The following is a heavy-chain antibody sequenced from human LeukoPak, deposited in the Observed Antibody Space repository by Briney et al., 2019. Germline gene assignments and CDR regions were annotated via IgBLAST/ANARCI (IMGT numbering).Heavy chain of an antibody. V-gene: IGHV1-2*04. Sequence: ASVTVSFKASGYTFTGYYMHWVRQAPGQGLEWMGRINPNSGGTNYAQKFQGWVTMTRDTSISTAYMELSRLRSDDTAVYYCATQRNDYGDYFDYWGQGTLVTVSS. CDR3: ATQRNDYGDYFDY. D-gene: IGHD4-17*01. J-gene: IGHJ4*02. CDR1: GYTFTGYY. CDR2: INPNSGGT.